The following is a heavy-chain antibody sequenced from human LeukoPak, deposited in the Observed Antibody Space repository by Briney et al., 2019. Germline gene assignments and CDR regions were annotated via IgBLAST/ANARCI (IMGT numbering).Heavy chain of an antibody. D-gene: IGHD3-3*01. CDR3: ARDQGSVSVFDFWSGYFSHFDY. V-gene: IGHV1-18*01. CDR1: GYTFTSYG. CDR2: ISAYNGNT. Sequence: ASVKVSCKASGYTFTSYGISWVRQAPGQGLEWMGWISAYNGNTNYAQKLQGRVTMTTDTSTSTAYIELRSLRSDDTAVYYCARDQGSVSVFDFWSGYFSHFDYWGQGTLVTVSS. J-gene: IGHJ4*02.